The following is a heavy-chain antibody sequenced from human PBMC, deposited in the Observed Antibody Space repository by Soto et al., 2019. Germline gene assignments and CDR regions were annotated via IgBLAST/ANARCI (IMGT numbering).Heavy chain of an antibody. CDR2: ISSTSKYI. V-gene: IGHV3-21*02. Sequence: EVQLVESGGGLVKPGGSLRLSCAASGFTFRTYSMSWVRQAPGKGLEWVSSISSTSKYIYYEDSVKGRFTVSRDNAKNSLYLQMNSGRAEDTAVYFCAGFPKASGGSCYSDYWGQGTLVTVSS. CDR3: AGFPKASGGSCYSDY. J-gene: IGHJ4*02. CDR1: GFTFRTYS. D-gene: IGHD2-15*01.